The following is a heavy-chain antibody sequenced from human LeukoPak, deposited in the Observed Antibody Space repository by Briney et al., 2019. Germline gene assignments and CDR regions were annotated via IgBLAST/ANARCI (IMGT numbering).Heavy chain of an antibody. Sequence: PSETLSLTCTVSGGSISSGDYYWSWIRQPPGKGLEWIGYIYYSGSTNYNPSLKSRVTISVDTSKNQFSLKLSSVTAADTAVYYCVAGYSSSWIDYWGQGTLVTVSS. V-gene: IGHV4-61*08. CDR3: VAGYSSSWIDY. CDR2: IYYSGST. D-gene: IGHD6-13*01. CDR1: GGSISSGDYY. J-gene: IGHJ4*02.